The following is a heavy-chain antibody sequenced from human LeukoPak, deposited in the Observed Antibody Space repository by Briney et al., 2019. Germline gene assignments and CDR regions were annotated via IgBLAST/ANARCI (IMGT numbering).Heavy chain of an antibody. CDR3: ASKIGAAGTEYFDL. V-gene: IGHV1-18*01. J-gene: IGHJ2*01. CDR2: ISAYNGNT. Sequence: ASVKVSCKASGYTFTSYGISWVRQAPGQGLEWMGWISAYNGNTNYAQKLQGRVTMTTDTSTSTVYMELRSLRSDDTAVYYCASKIGAAGTEYFDLWGRGTLATVSS. CDR1: GYTFTSYG. D-gene: IGHD6-13*01.